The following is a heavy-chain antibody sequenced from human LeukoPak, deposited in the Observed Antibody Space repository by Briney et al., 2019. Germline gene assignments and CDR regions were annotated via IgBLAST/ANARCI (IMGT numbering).Heavy chain of an antibody. V-gene: IGHV4-39*01. CDR2: IYYSGST. CDR3: ARQGDPTVSATGDY. CDR1: GGSISSSSYY. D-gene: IGHD4-17*01. J-gene: IGHJ4*02. Sequence: PSETLSLTCTVSGGSISSSSYYWGWIRQPPGKGLEWIGSIYYSGSTYYNPSLKSRVTISVDTSKNQFSLKLSSVTAADTAVYYCARQGDPTVSATGDYWGPGTLVTVSS.